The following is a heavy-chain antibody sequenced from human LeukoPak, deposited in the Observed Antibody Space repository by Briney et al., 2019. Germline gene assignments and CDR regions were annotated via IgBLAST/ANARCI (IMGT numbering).Heavy chain of an antibody. CDR3: ARDLSGSQGNWFDP. CDR1: GYTFTGYY. D-gene: IGHD1-26*01. J-gene: IGHJ5*02. CDR2: INPNSGGT. V-gene: IGHV1-2*02. Sequence: ASVKVSCKASGYTFTGYYMHWVRQAPGQGLEWMGWINPNSGGTNYAQKFQGRVTMTRDTSISTAYMELSRLRSDDTAVYYCARDLSGSQGNWFDPWGQGTLVTVSS.